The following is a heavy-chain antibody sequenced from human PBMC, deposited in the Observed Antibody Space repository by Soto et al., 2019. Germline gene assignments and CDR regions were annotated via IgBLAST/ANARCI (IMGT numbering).Heavy chain of an antibody. CDR3: ARMATFGSLNWFDP. V-gene: IGHV1-8*01. J-gene: IGHJ5*02. Sequence: VASVKVSCEASGYMFTNNDVSWVRQATGQGLEWMGWMNPGSGDTGYAQKFQGRVTMTRDISTATAYMELSSLRSDDTATYYCARMATFGSLNWFDPWGQGTLVTVSS. CDR1: GYMFTNND. D-gene: IGHD3-16*01. CDR2: MNPGSGDT.